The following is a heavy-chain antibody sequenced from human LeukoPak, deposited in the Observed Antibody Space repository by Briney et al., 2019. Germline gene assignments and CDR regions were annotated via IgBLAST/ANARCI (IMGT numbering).Heavy chain of an antibody. J-gene: IGHJ3*02. D-gene: IGHD3-22*01. Sequence: GSLRLSCAASGFTFSSYAMHWVRQAPGKGLEWIGTIYYSGSTYYNPSLKSRVTISVDTSKNQFSLKLSSVTAADTAVYYCARRPASNYYDTSAAFDIWGQGTMVTVSS. CDR1: GFTFSSYAMH. V-gene: IGHV4-39*01. CDR2: IYYSGST. CDR3: ARRPASNYYDTSAAFDI.